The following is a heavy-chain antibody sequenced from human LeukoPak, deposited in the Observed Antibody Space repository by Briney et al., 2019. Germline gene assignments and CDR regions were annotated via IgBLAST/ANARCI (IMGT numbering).Heavy chain of an antibody. CDR2: VHLDGRT. CDR1: GGSISSTNW. D-gene: IGHD3-3*01. Sequence: PSRTLFLICGVSGGSISSTNWWTWVRQPPGKGLEWIGEVHLDGRTNYNPSLESRLTMSVDLSENHISLKLTSVTAADTAVYYCAREGGFYRPLDYSGQGTLVTVSS. CDR3: AREGGFYRPLDY. J-gene: IGHJ4*02. V-gene: IGHV4-4*02.